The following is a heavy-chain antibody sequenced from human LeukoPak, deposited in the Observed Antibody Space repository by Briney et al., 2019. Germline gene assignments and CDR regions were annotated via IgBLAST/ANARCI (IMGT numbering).Heavy chain of an antibody. Sequence: ASVKVSCKASGYTFTNYGISWVRQAPGQGLEWMGWISAYSGNTNYAQNLQGRVTMTTDTSTSTAYMELRGLRSDDTAVYYCARTPDDYDFWSGPFDYWGRGTLVTVSS. CDR2: ISAYSGNT. J-gene: IGHJ4*02. D-gene: IGHD3-3*01. CDR1: GYTFTNYG. CDR3: ARTPDDYDFWSGPFDY. V-gene: IGHV1-18*01.